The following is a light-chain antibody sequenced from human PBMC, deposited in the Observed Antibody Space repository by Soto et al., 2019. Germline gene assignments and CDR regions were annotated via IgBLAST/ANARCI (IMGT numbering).Light chain of an antibody. CDR1: QYINNY. CDR2: DAS. Sequence: DIVLTQSPATLSLSPGERATLTSRASQYINNYLAWYQQNPGQAPRLLIYDASSRATGIPARFSGSGSGTDFTLTISSLEPEDFAVYYCQQRSNWPTFGQGTRLEI. V-gene: IGKV3-11*01. J-gene: IGKJ5*01. CDR3: QQRSNWPT.